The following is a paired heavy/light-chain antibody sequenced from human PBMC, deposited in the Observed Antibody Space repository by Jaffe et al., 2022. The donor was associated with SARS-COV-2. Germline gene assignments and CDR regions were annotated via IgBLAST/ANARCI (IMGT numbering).Light chain of an antibody. CDR2: KDS. J-gene: IGLJ2*01. Sequence: SYELTQPPSVSVSPGQTARITCSGDALPKQYAYWYQQKPGQAPVLVIYKDSERPSGIPERFSGSSSGTTVTLTISGVQAEDEADYYCQSADSSGTRVVFGGGTKLTVL. V-gene: IGLV3-25*03. CDR3: QSADSSGTRVV. CDR1: ALPKQY.
Heavy chain of an antibody. D-gene: IGHD6-19*01. CDR3: ARGTRIAVAGRGAPTGLGY. J-gene: IGHJ4*02. Sequence: EVQLVESGGGLVQPGGSLRLSCAASGFTFSSYWMHWVRQAPGKGLVWVSRINSDGSSTSYADSVKGRFTISRDNAKNTLYLQMNSLRAEDTAVYYCARGTRIAVAGRGAPTGLGYWGQGTLVTVSS. CDR2: INSDGSST. V-gene: IGHV3-74*01. CDR1: GFTFSSYW.